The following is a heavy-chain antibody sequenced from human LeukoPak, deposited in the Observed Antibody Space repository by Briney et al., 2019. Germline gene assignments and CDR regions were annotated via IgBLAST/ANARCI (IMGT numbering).Heavy chain of an antibody. J-gene: IGHJ4*02. CDR3: AGDILTGYYQFDY. V-gene: IGHV4-59*11. CDR1: GGSISGHY. D-gene: IGHD3-9*01. CDR2: IYYSGSD. Sequence: SETLSLTCTVSGGSISGHYWAWIRQPPWNGLDWIGYIYYSGSDNYNPSLKSRVTILVVSSKNQFSLKLSSVTAADTAVYYCAGDILTGYYQFDYWGQGTLVTVSS.